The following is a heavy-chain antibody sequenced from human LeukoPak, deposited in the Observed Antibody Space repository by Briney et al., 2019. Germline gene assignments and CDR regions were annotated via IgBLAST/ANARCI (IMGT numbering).Heavy chain of an antibody. CDR1: GFTFSSYA. Sequence: GGSLRLSCAASGFTFSSYAMSWVRQAPGKGLEWVSAISGSGGSTYYADSVKGRFTISRDNSKNTLYLQMNSLRAEDTAVYYCAKAYLLRYFDWLLPFDYWGQGTLVTVSS. CDR2: ISGSGGST. J-gene: IGHJ4*02. CDR3: AKAYLLRYFDWLLPFDY. D-gene: IGHD3-9*01. V-gene: IGHV3-23*01.